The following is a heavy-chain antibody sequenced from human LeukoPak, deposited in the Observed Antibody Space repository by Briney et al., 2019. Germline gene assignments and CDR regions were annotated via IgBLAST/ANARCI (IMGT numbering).Heavy chain of an antibody. J-gene: IGHJ4*02. V-gene: IGHV3-23*01. CDR2: ISSSGGST. CDR3: AKGTLDIVVVPAAPKVYYFDY. D-gene: IGHD2-2*01. CDR1: GFTFSSYS. Sequence: PGGSLRLSCAASGFTFSSYSMNWVRQAPGKGLEWVAAISSSGGSTYYADSVKGRFTISRDNSKNTLYLQMNSLRAEDTAVYYCAKGTLDIVVVPAAPKVYYFDYWGQGTLVTVSS.